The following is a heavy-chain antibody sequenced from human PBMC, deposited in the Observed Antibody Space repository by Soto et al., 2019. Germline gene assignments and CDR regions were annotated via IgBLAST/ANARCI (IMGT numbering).Heavy chain of an antibody. CDR2: ISGYNGDT. CDR3: AKNGQPPYYYYGMDV. D-gene: IGHD2-8*01. V-gene: IGHV1-18*01. CDR1: GYTFTRYG. J-gene: IGHJ6*02. Sequence: QGQLVQSGAEVKKPGASVKVSCKASGYTFTRYGISWVRQAPGQGLEWMGWISGYNGDTKYAQKFQGRVTMTVDTSTTTAYKDLRSLKSDDRAVYYCAKNGQPPYYYYGMDVWGQGTTVTVSS.